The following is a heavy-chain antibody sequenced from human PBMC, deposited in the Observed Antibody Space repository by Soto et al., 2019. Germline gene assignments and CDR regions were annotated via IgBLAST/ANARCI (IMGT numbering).Heavy chain of an antibody. J-gene: IGHJ5*02. Sequence: EASVQVSCKASAYTFTSYYIHWVRQAPVQGLEWMGFISPSGGSTTYAQKFEGRVTLTRDKSTSTLYMELNSLRSEDTAVFYCARAGSGSSLEDLRFHPWGQGSLVTVSS. CDR2: ISPSGGST. D-gene: IGHD3-10*01. V-gene: IGHV1-46*01. CDR1: AYTFTSYY. CDR3: ARAGSGSSLEDLRFHP.